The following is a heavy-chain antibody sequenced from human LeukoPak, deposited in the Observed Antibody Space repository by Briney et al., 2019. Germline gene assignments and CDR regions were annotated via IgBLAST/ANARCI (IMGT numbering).Heavy chain of an antibody. CDR2: IYSGGST. CDR3: AREFFIAAAGTYWFDP. V-gene: IGHV3-53*01. CDR1: GITVSSNY. Sequence: PGGSLRLSCVASGITVSSNYMSWVRQAPGKGLEWVSIIYSGGSTYYADSVRGRFTISRDNSKNTLYLQMNSLRGEDTAVYYCAREFFIAAAGTYWFDPWGQGTLVTVPS. J-gene: IGHJ5*02. D-gene: IGHD6-13*01.